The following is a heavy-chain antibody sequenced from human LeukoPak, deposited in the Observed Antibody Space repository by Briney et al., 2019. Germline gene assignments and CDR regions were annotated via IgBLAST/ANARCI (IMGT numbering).Heavy chain of an antibody. J-gene: IGHJ4*02. CDR3: ARGDILTGYYVMGFDY. V-gene: IGHV1-69*06. CDR2: IIPIFGTA. D-gene: IGHD3-9*01. Sequence: GSSVKVSCKASGGTFSSYAISWVRQAPGQGLEWMGGIIPIFGTANYAQKFQGRVMITADKSTSTACMELSSLRSEDTAVYYCARGDILTGYYVMGFDYWGQGTLVTVSS. CDR1: GGTFSSYA.